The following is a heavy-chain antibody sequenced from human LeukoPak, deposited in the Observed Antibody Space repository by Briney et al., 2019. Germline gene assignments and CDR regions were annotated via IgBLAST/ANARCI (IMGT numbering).Heavy chain of an antibody. J-gene: IGHJ4*02. D-gene: IGHD1-26*01. CDR1: GGSISSSSYY. Sequence: KASETMSLTCTVSGGSISSSSYYWGWLRQPPGKGLEWIGSTYYSGSTYYNPSLKSRVTISVDTSKNQLSLKLSSVTAADTAMYYCARYSGSYLYYFDYWGQGTLVTVSS. CDR3: ARYSGSYLYYFDY. CDR2: TYYSGST. V-gene: IGHV4-39*01.